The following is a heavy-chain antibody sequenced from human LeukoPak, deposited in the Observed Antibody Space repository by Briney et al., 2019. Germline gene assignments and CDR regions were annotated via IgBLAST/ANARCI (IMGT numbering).Heavy chain of an antibody. CDR3: ARVPRLSGSYYGNYYYGMDV. D-gene: IGHD1-26*01. Sequence: SETLSLTCTVSGGSISSYYWSWIRQPPGKGLEWIGYIYYSGSTNYNPSLKGRVTISVDTSKNQFSLKLSSVTAADTAVYYCARVPRLSGSYYGNYYYGMDVWGQGTTVTVSS. CDR1: GGSISSYY. CDR2: IYYSGST. J-gene: IGHJ6*02. V-gene: IGHV4-59*01.